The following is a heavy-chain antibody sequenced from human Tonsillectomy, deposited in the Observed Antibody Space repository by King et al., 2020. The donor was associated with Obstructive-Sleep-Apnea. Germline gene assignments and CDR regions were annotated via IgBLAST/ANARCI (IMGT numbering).Heavy chain of an antibody. CDR2: IKDDESEK. J-gene: IGHJ4*02. D-gene: IGHD3-9*01. V-gene: IGHV3-7*03. CDR1: GFPCSSYW. CDR3: ARARRGYFDWLLSYYFDY. Sequence: VQLVESGGGLVQPGWSLRLHCAASGFPCSSYWMSWVRQAPGKGVEWVANIKDDESEKYYVDSVKGRFTISRGNAKTSLFLKMTSLSAEDTAVYYCARARRGYFDWLLSYYFDYWGQGTLVTVSS.